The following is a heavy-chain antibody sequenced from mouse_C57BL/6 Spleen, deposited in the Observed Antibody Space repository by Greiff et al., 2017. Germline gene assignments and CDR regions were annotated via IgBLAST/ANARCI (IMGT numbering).Heavy chain of an antibody. D-gene: IGHD2-1*01. V-gene: IGHV1-53*01. CDR2: INPSNGGT. Sequence: QVQLQQPGTDLVKPGASVKLSCKASGYTFTSYWMHWVKQRPGQGLEWIGDINPSNGGTNYNEKFKSKATLTVDKSSITAYMQLSSLTSEDSAVYYCARGNYLYYYAMDYWGQGTSVTVSS. CDR3: ARGNYLYYYAMDY. J-gene: IGHJ4*01. CDR1: GYTFTSYW.